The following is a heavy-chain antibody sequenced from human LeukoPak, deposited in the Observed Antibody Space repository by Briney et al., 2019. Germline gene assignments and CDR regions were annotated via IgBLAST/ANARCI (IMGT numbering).Heavy chain of an antibody. CDR3: ARADPTSQNGYSYGSSYFDY. Sequence: EAPVKVSCKASGGTFSSYAISWVRQAPGQGLEWMGGIIPIFGTANYAQKFQGRVTITADESTSTAYMELSSLRSEDTAVYYCARADPTSQNGYSYGSSYFDYWGQGTLVTVSS. V-gene: IGHV1-69*01. CDR2: IIPIFGTA. J-gene: IGHJ4*02. D-gene: IGHD5-18*01. CDR1: GGTFSSYA.